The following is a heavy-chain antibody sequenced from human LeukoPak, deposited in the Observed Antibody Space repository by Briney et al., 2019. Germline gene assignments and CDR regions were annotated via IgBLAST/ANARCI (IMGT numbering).Heavy chain of an antibody. V-gene: IGHV3-33*01. CDR1: GFTFSSYA. Sequence: GGSLRLSCAASGFTFSSYAMHWGRQAPGKGLEWVAVIWYDGSNKYYADSVKGRFTISRDHSKNTLYLQMKSLRAEDTAVYYCARELEVAVAGTLGYWGQGTLVTVSS. CDR3: ARELEVAVAGTLGY. D-gene: IGHD6-19*01. CDR2: IWYDGSNK. J-gene: IGHJ4*02.